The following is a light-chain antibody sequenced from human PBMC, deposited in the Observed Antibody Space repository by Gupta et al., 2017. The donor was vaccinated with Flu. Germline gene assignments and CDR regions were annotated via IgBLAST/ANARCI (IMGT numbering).Light chain of an antibody. V-gene: IGKV1-5*03. CDR2: KAS. J-gene: IGKJ1*01. Sequence: ETQMTQSPSSLSASVGDRVTITCRASESVSTWVAWYQQKPGKAPKLLIYKASRGESGVPSRFSGSGSGSEFTLTSNGRQPDDFATYYCQQDNHYWTFGQGTKVEIK. CDR1: ESVSTW. CDR3: QQDNHYWT.